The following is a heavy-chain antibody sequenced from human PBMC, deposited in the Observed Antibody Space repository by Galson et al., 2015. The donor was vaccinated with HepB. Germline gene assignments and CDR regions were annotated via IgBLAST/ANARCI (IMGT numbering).Heavy chain of an antibody. CDR2: TYYRSKWYN. CDR3: ARGPDYYGSGSYYRGNWFDP. D-gene: IGHD3-10*01. V-gene: IGHV6-1*01. Sequence: CAISGDSVSSNSAAWNWIRQSPSRGLEWLGRTYYRSKWYNDYAVSVKSRITINPDTSKNQFSLQLNSVTPEDTAVYYCARGPDYYGSGSYYRGNWFDPWGQGTLVTVSS. J-gene: IGHJ5*02. CDR1: GDSVSSNSAA.